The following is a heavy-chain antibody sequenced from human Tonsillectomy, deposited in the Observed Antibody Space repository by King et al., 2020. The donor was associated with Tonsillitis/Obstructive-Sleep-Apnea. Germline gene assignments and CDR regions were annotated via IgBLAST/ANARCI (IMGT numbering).Heavy chain of an antibody. CDR2: IDPSDSYT. CDR3: ARPVRASGSSSPHFSYYMDV. Sequence: QLVQSGAEVKKPGESLRISCKGSGFSFTIYWIGWVRQMPGKGLEWMGRIDPSDSYTDYSPSFQGHVTISADKSISTAYLQWSSLKASDTAMYYCARPVRASGSSSPHFSYYMDVWGKGTAVTVSS. V-gene: IGHV5-10-1*01. CDR1: GFSFTIYW. D-gene: IGHD3-10*01. J-gene: IGHJ6*03.